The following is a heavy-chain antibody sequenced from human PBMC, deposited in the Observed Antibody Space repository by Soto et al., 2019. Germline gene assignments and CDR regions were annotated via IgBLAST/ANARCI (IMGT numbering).Heavy chain of an antibody. CDR1: GYTFTSYA. Sequence: ASVKVSCKASGYTFTSYAMNWVRQAPGQGLEWMGGIIPIFGTANYAQKFQGRVTITADESTSTAYMELSSLRSEDTAVYYCARDPVYDYVWGSYRYAWFDPWGQGTLVTVSS. CDR2: IIPIFGTA. D-gene: IGHD3-16*02. V-gene: IGHV1-69*13. CDR3: ARDPVYDYVWGSYRYAWFDP. J-gene: IGHJ5*02.